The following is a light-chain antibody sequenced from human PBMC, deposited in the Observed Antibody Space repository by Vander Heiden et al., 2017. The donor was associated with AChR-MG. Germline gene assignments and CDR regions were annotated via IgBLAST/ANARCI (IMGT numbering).Light chain of an antibody. CDR2: GAS. CDR3: QQYNNWPPWT. J-gene: IGKJ1*01. CDR1: QSVSSN. Sequence: EIVMTQSPATLSVSPGERATLPCRASQSVSSNLAWYQQKPGQAPRLLIYGASTRATGIPARFSGSASGTEFTLTISSLQSEDFAVYSCQQYNNWPPWTFGQGTKVEIK. V-gene: IGKV3-15*01.